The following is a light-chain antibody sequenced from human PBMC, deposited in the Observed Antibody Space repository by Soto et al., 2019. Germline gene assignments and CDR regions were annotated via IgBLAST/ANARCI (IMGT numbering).Light chain of an antibody. Sequence: EMVFTQSPGTLSLSPGERAALSCRASQSVNSCYLAWYQQKPCQAPRLLFYGASSRATGIPDRFSGSGSGTDFTLTVSRLEPEDFAVYYCLQYGTTPPWTFGQGTKVDIK. CDR2: GAS. CDR3: LQYGTTPPWT. J-gene: IGKJ1*01. CDR1: QSVNSCY. V-gene: IGKV3-20*01.